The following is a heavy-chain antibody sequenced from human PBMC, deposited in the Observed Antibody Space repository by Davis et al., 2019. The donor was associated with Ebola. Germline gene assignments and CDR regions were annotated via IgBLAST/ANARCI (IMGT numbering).Heavy chain of an antibody. CDR1: GFIFDDYA. D-gene: IGHD2/OR15-2a*01. V-gene: IGHV3-23*01. J-gene: IGHJ3*02. CDR2: GTSADT. Sequence: PGGSLRLSCAASGFIFDDYAMHWVRQAPGKGLEWVSTYGTSADTYYADSVKGRFTISRDNYKNTLNLQMNGLRVEDTAIYYCAKDTSNIWFDIWGQGTMVTVSS. CDR3: AKDTSNIWFDI.